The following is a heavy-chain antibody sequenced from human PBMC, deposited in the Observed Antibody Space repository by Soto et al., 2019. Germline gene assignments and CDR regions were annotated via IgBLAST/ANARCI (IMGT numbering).Heavy chain of an antibody. CDR2: INPSGGST. Sequence: ASVKVSCKASGYTFTSYYMHWVRQAPGQGLEWMGIINPSGGSTSYAQKFQGRVTMTRDTSTSTVYMELSSLRSEDTAVYYCARDGVGYITIFGVDTPAWFDPWGQGTLVTVSS. CDR3: ARDGVGYITIFGVDTPAWFDP. J-gene: IGHJ5*02. D-gene: IGHD3-3*01. CDR1: GYTFTSYY. V-gene: IGHV1-46*01.